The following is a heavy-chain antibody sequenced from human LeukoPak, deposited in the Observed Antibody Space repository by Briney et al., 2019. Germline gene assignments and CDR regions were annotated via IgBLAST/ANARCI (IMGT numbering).Heavy chain of an antibody. Sequence: GGSLRLSCAASGFTFDLYAMHWVRQAPGRGLEWVAVMSYDGSNKYYADSVKGRFTISRDNSQNTLHLQMSSLRVADVAVYYCARDQVQLCSSGSCYVIDNWGPGTLVAVSS. CDR1: GFTFDLYA. CDR3: ARDQVQLCSSGSCYVIDN. CDR2: MSYDGSNK. J-gene: IGHJ4*02. D-gene: IGHD2-15*01. V-gene: IGHV3-30*04.